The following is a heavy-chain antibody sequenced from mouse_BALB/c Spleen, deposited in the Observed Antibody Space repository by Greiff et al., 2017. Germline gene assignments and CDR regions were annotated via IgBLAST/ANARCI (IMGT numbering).Heavy chain of an antibody. CDR3: ARAYYYVSPYAMDY. CDR2: IDPANGNT. V-gene: IGHV14-3*02. CDR1: GFNIKDTY. Sequence: VQLQQSGAELVKPGASVKLSCTASGFNIKDTYMHWVKQRPEQGLEWIGRIDPANGNTKYDPKFQGTATITADTSSNTAYLQLSSLTSEDTAVYYGARAYYYVSPYAMDYWGQGTSVTVSS. J-gene: IGHJ4*01. D-gene: IGHD1-1*01.